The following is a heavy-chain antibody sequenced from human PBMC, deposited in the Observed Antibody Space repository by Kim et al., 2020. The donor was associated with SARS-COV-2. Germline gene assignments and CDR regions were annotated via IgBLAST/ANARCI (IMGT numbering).Heavy chain of an antibody. CDR2: IKSKTDGGTT. CDR1: GFTFSNAW. Sequence: GGSLRLSCAASGFTFSNAWMSWVRQAPGKGLEWVGRIKSKTDGGTTDYAAPVKGRFTISRDDSKNTLYLQMNSLKTEDTAVYYCTTDYSIMMGFWSGYGAFDIWGQGTMVTVSS. V-gene: IGHV3-15*01. CDR3: TTDYSIMMGFWSGYGAFDI. J-gene: IGHJ3*02. D-gene: IGHD3-3*01.